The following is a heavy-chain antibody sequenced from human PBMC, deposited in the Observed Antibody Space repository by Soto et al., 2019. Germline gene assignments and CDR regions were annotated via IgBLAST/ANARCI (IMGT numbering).Heavy chain of an antibody. CDR1: GGSISSYY. D-gene: IGHD1-26*01. CDR3: ARRYGGNFDF. CDR2: IYYSGST. J-gene: IGHJ4*02. Sequence: PSETLSLTCTVSGGSISSYYWSWIRQPPGKGLEWIGYIYYSGSTNYNPSLKSRVTISVDTSKNQSSLKLSSVTAADTAVYYCARRYGGNFDFWGQGSLVTVSS. V-gene: IGHV4-59*01.